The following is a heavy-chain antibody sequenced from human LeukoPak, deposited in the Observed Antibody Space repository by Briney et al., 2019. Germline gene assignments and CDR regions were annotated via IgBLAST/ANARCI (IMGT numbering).Heavy chain of an antibody. CDR1: GGSISSSSYY. V-gene: IGHV4-39*01. CDR2: IYYSGST. Sequence: SETLSLTCTVSGGSISSSSYYWGWIRQPPGKGLEWIGSIYYSGSTYYNPSLKSRVTISVDTSKNQFPLKLSSVTAADTAVYYCARSVPNWFDPWGQGTLVTVSS. J-gene: IGHJ5*02. D-gene: IGHD6-6*01. CDR3: ARSVPNWFDP.